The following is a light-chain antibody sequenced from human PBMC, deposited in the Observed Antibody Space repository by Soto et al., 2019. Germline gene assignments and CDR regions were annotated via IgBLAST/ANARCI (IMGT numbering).Light chain of an antibody. J-gene: IGLJ2*01. Sequence: QSALTQPPSASGSPGQSVTISCTGTSNDVGRYDFVSWYQQYPGKAPKLMIYEVTKRPPGVSDRFSGSKSGNTASLTVSGLQADDEADYYCASYAGTITLFGGGTKLTVL. CDR1: SNDVGRYDF. CDR2: EVT. V-gene: IGLV2-8*01. CDR3: ASYAGTITL.